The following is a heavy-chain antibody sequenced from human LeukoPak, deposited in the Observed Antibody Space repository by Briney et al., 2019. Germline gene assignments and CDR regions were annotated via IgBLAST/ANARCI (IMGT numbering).Heavy chain of an antibody. CDR2: ISYDGSNK. CDR1: GSTFSAYA. Sequence: GGSLRLSCAAPGSTFSAYAMSWVRQAPGKGLEWVAVISYDGSNKYYADSVKGRFTISRDNSKNTFYLQMNSLRPEDTAVYYCARANYMIPVDYWGQGTLVTVSS. CDR3: ARANYMIPVDY. D-gene: IGHD1-7*01. J-gene: IGHJ4*02. V-gene: IGHV3-30-3*01.